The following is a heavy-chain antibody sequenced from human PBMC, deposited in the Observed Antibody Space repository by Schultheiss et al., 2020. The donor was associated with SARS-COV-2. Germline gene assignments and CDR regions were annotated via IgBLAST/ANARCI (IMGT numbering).Heavy chain of an antibody. V-gene: IGHV4-4*02. CDR1: GGSISSSNW. CDR2: IYHSGST. CDR3: ARDPPKGGYYYDEYFQH. Sequence: SETLSLTCAVSGGSISSSNWWSWVRQPPGKGLEWIGEIYHSGSTNYNPSLKSRVTISVDKSKNQFSLKLSSVTAADTAVYYCARDPPKGGYYYDEYFQHWGQGTLVTVSS. D-gene: IGHD3-22*01. J-gene: IGHJ1*01.